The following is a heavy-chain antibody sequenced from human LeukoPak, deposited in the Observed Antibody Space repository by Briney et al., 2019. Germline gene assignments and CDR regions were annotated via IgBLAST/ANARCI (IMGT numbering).Heavy chain of an antibody. Sequence: GGSLRLSCAPSGFTFSNYPMHWVRQAPGQGLEWVATFYRGGNTYHADSVKGRLTVSRDNLKNTVSLQMHSLRAEDTAVYYCATSKSATYDGLDLWGQGTRVTVSS. J-gene: IGHJ3*01. CDR2: FYRGGNT. V-gene: IGHV3-53*01. CDR3: ATSKSATYDGLDL. CDR1: GFTFSNYP. D-gene: IGHD2-15*01.